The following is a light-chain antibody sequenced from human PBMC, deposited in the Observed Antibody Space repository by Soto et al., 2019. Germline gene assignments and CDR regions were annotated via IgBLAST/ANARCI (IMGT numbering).Light chain of an antibody. Sequence: QSLLTPSSAVSETPGQKITIASSGSRSNVWGSVVYWYQVVPGSAPRPVIHSTARRPLGVAARFSGCRSGCSASMAVSGLRSEDEADYLCVAWADRMAGAVFGSAPYVPVL. J-gene: IGLJ1*01. CDR2: STA. V-gene: IGLV1-47*02. CDR3: VAWADRMAGAV. CDR1: RSNVWGSV.